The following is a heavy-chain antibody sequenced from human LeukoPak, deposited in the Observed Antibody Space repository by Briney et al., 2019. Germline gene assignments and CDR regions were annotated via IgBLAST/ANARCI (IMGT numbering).Heavy chain of an antibody. D-gene: IGHD3-10*01. V-gene: IGHV1-2*02. CDR1: GYTFTSYG. CDR2: INPNTGAA. CDR3: ARGQRGYYGSGSYYSFDY. Sequence: VASVKVSCKASGYTFTSYGISWVRQAPGQGLEWMGWINPNTGAANYAQKFQGRVTMTRDTSISTAYMELSRLRSDDTAVYYCARGQRGYYGSGSYYSFDYWGQGTLVTVSS. J-gene: IGHJ4*02.